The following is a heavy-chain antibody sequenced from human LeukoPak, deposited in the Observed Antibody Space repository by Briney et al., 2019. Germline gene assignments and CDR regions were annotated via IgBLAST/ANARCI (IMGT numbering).Heavy chain of an antibody. V-gene: IGHV4-39*07. CDR3: ARTRLRWYQGGWFDP. D-gene: IGHD4-23*01. CDR2: HSHSGSA. CDR1: GASINSDTYY. Sequence: SETLSLTCTVSGASINSDTYYWGWIRQPPGKGLEWIGTHSHSGSAYYNPSLRSRITMSLDTSENQLSLKLSSVTAADTAVYYCARTRLRWYQGGWFDPWGQGTLVTVSS. J-gene: IGHJ5*02.